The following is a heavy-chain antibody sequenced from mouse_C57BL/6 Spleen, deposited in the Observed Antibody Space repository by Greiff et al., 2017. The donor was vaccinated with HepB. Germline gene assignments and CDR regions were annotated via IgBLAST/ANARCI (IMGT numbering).Heavy chain of an antibody. CDR2: IRLKSDNYAT. CDR3: TKWPYAMDY. V-gene: IGHV6-3*01. Sequence: EVHLVESGGGLVQPGGSMKLSCVASGFTFSNYWMNWVRQSPEKGLEWVAQIRLKSDNYATHYAESVKGRFTISRDDSKSSVYLQMNNLRAEDTGIYYCTKWPYAMDYWGQGTSVTVSS. J-gene: IGHJ4*01. CDR1: GFTFSNYW.